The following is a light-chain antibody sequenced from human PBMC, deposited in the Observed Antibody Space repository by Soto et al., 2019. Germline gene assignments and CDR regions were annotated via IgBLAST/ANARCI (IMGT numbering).Light chain of an antibody. CDR1: SSDVGSYNL. J-gene: IGLJ2*01. CDR3: CSYAGSSTFVV. Sequence: QSALTQPASVSGSPGQSITISCTGTSSDVGSYNLVSWFQHYPGKAPKLMIYEGSKRPSGVSNRFSGSKSGNTASLTISGLQAEDEADYHCCSYAGSSTFVVFGGGTQLTVL. CDR2: EGS. V-gene: IGLV2-23*03.